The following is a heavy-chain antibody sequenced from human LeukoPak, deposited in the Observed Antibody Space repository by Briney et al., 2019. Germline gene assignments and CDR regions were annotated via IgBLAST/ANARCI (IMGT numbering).Heavy chain of an antibody. Sequence: GGSLLLSCAASGFTFSSYSMNWVRPAPGKGLEWVSSISSSSSYIYYADSVKGRFTISRDNAKNSLYLQMNSLRTEDTAVYYCASEDYYDSSGYYEYYFDYWGQGTLVTVSS. CDR1: GFTFSSYS. V-gene: IGHV3-21*01. CDR2: ISSSSSYI. J-gene: IGHJ4*02. D-gene: IGHD3-22*01. CDR3: ASEDYYDSSGYYEYYFDY.